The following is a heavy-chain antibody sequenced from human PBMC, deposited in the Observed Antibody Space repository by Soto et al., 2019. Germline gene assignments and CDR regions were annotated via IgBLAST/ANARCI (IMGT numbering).Heavy chain of an antibody. CDR2: IYYSGST. CDR3: ARGRITIFGVVIIPFDY. D-gene: IGHD3-3*01. V-gene: IGHV4-61*01. J-gene: IGHJ4*02. CDR1: GDCVSSGSYY. Sequence: SEPLSLTCTVCGDCVSSGSYYWSWIRQPPGKGLEWIGYIYYSGSTNYNPSLKSRVTISVDTSKNQFSLKLSSVTAADTAVYYCARGRITIFGVVIIPFDYWGQGTLVTVPQ.